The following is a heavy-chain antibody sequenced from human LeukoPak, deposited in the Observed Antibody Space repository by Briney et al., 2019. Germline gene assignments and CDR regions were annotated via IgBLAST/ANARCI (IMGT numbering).Heavy chain of an antibody. J-gene: IGHJ5*02. D-gene: IGHD6-19*01. V-gene: IGHV4-34*01. CDR2: INHSGST. Sequence: SETLSLTCAVYGGSFSGYYWSWIRQPPGKGLEWIGEINHSGSTNYNPSLKSRVTISVDTSKNQFSLKLSSVTAADTAVYYCARGGLAVAGRGFDPWGQGTLVTVSS. CDR1: GGSFSGYY. CDR3: ARGGLAVAGRGFDP.